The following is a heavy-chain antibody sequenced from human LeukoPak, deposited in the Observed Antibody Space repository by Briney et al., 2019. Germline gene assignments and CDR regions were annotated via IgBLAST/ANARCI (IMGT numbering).Heavy chain of an antibody. J-gene: IGHJ3*02. D-gene: IGHD4-17*01. CDR3: ARHDDYGRAFDI. V-gene: IGHV4-39*07. CDR1: GGSISSSSYY. CDR2: IYYSGST. Sequence: ASETLSLTCTVSGGSISSSSYYWGWIRQPPGKGLEWIGSIYYSGSTYYNPSLKSRVTISVDTSKIQFSLKLSSVTAADTAVYYCARHDDYGRAFDIWGQGTMVTVSS.